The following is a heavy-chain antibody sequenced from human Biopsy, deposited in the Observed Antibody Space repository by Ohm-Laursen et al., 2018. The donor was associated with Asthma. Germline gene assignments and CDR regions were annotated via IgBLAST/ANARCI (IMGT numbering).Heavy chain of an antibody. D-gene: IGHD2-15*01. CDR3: AGFCSGGNCPDH. J-gene: IGHJ4*02. CDR2: IHYSGGT. CDR1: GVSIRSYY. V-gene: IGHV4-59*01. Sequence: GTLSLTCTVSGVSIRSYYWTWIRQPPGKGLEWIGNIHYSGGTYSNPSLKSRVTISVDTSKKQISLRLRSVIAADTAVYYCAGFCSGGNCPDHWGQGTLVTVSS.